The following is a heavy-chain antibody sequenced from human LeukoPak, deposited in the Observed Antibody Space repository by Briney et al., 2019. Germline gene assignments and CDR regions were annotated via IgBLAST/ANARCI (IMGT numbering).Heavy chain of an antibody. V-gene: IGHV1-69*06. CDR3: ARLLVITGTTGSDY. J-gene: IGHJ4*02. CDR2: IIPIFGTA. CDR1: GGTFSSYA. Sequence: ASVKLSCKASGGTFSSYAISWVRHAPGQGLEWMGRIIPIFGTANYAQKFQGRVTITADKSTSTAYMELSSLRSEDTAVYYCARLLVITGTTGSDYWGQGTLVTVSS. D-gene: IGHD1-7*01.